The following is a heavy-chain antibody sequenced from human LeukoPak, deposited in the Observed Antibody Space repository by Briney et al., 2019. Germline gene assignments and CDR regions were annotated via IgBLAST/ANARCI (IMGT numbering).Heavy chain of an antibody. CDR1: GFTFSTYE. Sequence: GGSLRLSCAASGFTFSTYEMIWVRQAPGKGLEWVSYISGSATTIYYADSVKGRFTISRDNAKNSLYLQMNSLRADDSAVYYCARGVDYWGQGTLVTVSS. V-gene: IGHV3-48*03. CDR2: ISGSATTI. CDR3: ARGVDY. J-gene: IGHJ4*02.